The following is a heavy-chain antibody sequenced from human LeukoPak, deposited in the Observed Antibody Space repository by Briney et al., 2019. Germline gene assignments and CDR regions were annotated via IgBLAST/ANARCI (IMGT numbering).Heavy chain of an antibody. Sequence: GGSLRLSCAASGFTFSSYGMHWVRQAPGKGLEWVAVISYDGSNKYYADSVKGRFTISRDNSKNTLYLQMNSLRAEDTAVYYCAKESGCSSTSCYRYFDYWGQGTLVTVSS. CDR1: GFTFSSYG. V-gene: IGHV3-30*18. D-gene: IGHD2-2*01. CDR2: ISYDGSNK. J-gene: IGHJ4*02. CDR3: AKESGCSSTSCYRYFDY.